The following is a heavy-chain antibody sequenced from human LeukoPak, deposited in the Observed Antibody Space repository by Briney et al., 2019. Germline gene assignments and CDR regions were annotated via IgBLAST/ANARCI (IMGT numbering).Heavy chain of an antibody. J-gene: IGHJ6*03. Sequence: ASVKVSCKASGYTFTSYYMHWVRQAPGQGLEWMGIINPSGGSTSYAQKFQGRVTMTRDMSTSTVYMELSSLRSEDTGVYYCARLNVDTAMVKLYYYYMDVGSKETTVTVSS. CDR1: GYTFTSYY. D-gene: IGHD5-18*01. CDR2: INPSGGST. V-gene: IGHV1-46*01. CDR3: ARLNVDTAMVKLYYYYMDV.